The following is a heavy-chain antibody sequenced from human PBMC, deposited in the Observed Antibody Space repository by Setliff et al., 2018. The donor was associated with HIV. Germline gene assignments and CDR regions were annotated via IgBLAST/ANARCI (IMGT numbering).Heavy chain of an antibody. J-gene: IGHJ4*02. CDR1: GFTFSYYA. CDR2: IWYDGSNK. D-gene: IGHD6-19*01. CDR3: TSDTPASGWTLAY. V-gene: IGHV3-33*08. Sequence: GGSLRLSCAASGFTFSYYAMHWVRQAPGKALEWVAYIWYDGSNKYYADSVKGRFAISRDNSKNTLYLQMDSLRAEDTALYYCTSDTPASGWTLAYWGQGALVTVSS.